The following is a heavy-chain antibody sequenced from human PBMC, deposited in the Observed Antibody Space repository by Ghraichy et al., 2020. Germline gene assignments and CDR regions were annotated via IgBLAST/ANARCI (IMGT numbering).Heavy chain of an antibody. CDR3: ARDRGLSSSWYEAYAFDI. CDR1: GFTVSSNY. D-gene: IGHD6-13*01. V-gene: IGHV3-53*01. CDR2: IYSGGST. J-gene: IGHJ3*02. Sequence: GESLNISCAASGFTVSSNYMSWVRQAPGKGLEWVSVIYSGGSTYYADSVKGRFTISRDNSKNTLYLQMNSLRAEDTAVYYCARDRGLSSSWYEAYAFDIWGQGTMVTVSS.